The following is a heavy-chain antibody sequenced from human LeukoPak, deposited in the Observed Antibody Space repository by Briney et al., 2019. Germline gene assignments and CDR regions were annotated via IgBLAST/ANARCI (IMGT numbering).Heavy chain of an antibody. CDR2: IYYSGST. J-gene: IGHJ3*02. CDR1: GGSISSYY. D-gene: IGHD2-21*02. Sequence: SETLSLTCTVSGGSISSYYWSWIRQPPGKGLEWIGYIYYSGSTYYNPSLKSRVTISVDTSKNQFSLKLSSVTAADTAVYYCAGYCGGDCGTEQFAFDIWGQGTMVTVSS. CDR3: AGYCGGDCGTEQFAFDI. V-gene: IGHV4-59*04.